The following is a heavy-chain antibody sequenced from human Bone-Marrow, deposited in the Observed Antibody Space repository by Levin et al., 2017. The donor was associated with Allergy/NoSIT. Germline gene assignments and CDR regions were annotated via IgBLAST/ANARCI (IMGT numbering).Heavy chain of an antibody. D-gene: IGHD2-2*01. CDR3: ARDRRVTAAHAYNWFDP. J-gene: IGHJ5*02. V-gene: IGHV7-4-1*02. Sequence: ASVKVSCKASGYTFTSYAMNWVRQAPGQGLEWMGWINTNTGNPTYAQGFTGRFVFSLDTSVSTAYLQISSLKAEDTAVYYCARDRRVTAAHAYNWFDPWGQGTLVTVSS. CDR1: GYTFTSYA. CDR2: INTNTGNP.